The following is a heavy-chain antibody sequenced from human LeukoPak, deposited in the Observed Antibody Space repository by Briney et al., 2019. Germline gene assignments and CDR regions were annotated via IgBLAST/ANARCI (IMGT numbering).Heavy chain of an antibody. Sequence: SQTLSLTCTVSGDSVSSGDHHRSWIRQPPGKGLEWIGYIRYGGSTYYNPSLKSRVIISVDMSKNQFSLSLNSLSAADSAVYYCARAAAVTNSWYYFDYWGQGTLVTVSS. J-gene: IGHJ4*02. D-gene: IGHD6-13*01. CDR1: GDSVSSGDHH. V-gene: IGHV4-30-4*01. CDR2: IRYGGST. CDR3: ARAAAVTNSWYYFDY.